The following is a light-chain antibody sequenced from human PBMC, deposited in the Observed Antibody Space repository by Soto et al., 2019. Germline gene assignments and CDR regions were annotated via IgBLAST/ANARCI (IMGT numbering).Light chain of an antibody. J-gene: IGKJ1*01. CDR3: QLRSNWPPTWT. CDR2: DAS. Sequence: EIVLTQSPATLSLSPGERATLSCRASQSISSYLAWYQHKPGQAPRLLIYDASTRAARISARFSGSGSGTDFTLTISSLEPEDFADYFCQLRSNWPPTWTFGQGTKVEVK. CDR1: QSISSY. V-gene: IGKV3-11*01.